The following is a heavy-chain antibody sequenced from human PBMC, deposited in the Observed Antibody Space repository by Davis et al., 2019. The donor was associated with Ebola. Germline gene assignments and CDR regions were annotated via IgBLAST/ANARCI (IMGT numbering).Heavy chain of an antibody. D-gene: IGHD3-22*01. CDR3: ARDHYYYDSSGYYYGFGWFDP. J-gene: IGHJ5*02. CDR2: IIPILGIA. V-gene: IGHV1-69*04. CDR1: GGTFSSYA. Sequence: SVKVSCKASGGTFSSYAISWVRQAPGQGLEWMGRIIPILGIANYAQKFQGRVTITADKSTSTAYMELSSLRSEDTAVYYCARDHYYYDSSGYYYGFGWFDPWGQGTLVTVSS.